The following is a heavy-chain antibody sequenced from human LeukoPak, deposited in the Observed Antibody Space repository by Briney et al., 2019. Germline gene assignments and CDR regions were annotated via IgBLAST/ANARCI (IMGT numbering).Heavy chain of an antibody. CDR2: IRYDGSKK. CDR3: AKAGLDWLSYYYYYMDV. V-gene: IGHV3-30*02. CDR1: GFTFSSYG. Sequence: PGGSLRLSCAASGFTFSSYGMHWVRQAPGKGLEWVAFIRYDGSKKYYADSVKGRFTISRDNSKNTLYLQMNSLRAEDTAVYYCAKAGLDWLSYYYYYMDVWGKGTTVTISS. J-gene: IGHJ6*03. D-gene: IGHD3-9*01.